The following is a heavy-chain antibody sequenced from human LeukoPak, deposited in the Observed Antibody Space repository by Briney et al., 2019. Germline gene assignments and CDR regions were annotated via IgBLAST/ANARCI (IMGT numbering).Heavy chain of an antibody. D-gene: IGHD6-25*01. CDR3: TKQSVSGYSSGWHWSFDP. V-gene: IGHV3-23*01. CDR2: VSGSGGTT. CDR1: TFTFSTYA. Sequence: GGSLRLSCAASTFTFSTYAMSWVRQAPGKGLEWVSAVSGSGGTTYYADSVKGRFTISRDNSQNTLYLQMNSLSAEDTAVYYCTKQSVSGYSSGWHWSFDPWGRGTLVTVSS. J-gene: IGHJ2*01.